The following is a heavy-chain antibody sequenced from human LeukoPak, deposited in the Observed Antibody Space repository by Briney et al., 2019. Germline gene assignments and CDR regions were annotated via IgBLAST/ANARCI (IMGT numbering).Heavy chain of an antibody. Sequence: SETLSLTCTVSGGSISSYYWSWIRQPPGKGLEWIGYIYYSGSTNYNPSLKSRVTISVDTSKNQFSLKLSSVTAADTAVYYCARERRRVDIVVVSVDRYNWFDPWGQGTLVTISS. D-gene: IGHD2-2*03. CDR1: GGSISSYY. J-gene: IGHJ5*02. CDR2: IYYSGST. CDR3: ARERRRVDIVVVSVDRYNWFDP. V-gene: IGHV4-59*01.